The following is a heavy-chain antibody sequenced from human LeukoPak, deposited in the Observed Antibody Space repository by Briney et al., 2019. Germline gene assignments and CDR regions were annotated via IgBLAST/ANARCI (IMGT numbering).Heavy chain of an antibody. Sequence: SETLSLTCTVSGGSISSYYWSWIRQPAGKGLEWIGRIYTSGSTNYNPSLKSRVTMSVDTSKNQFSLKLSSVTAADTAVYYCARDYPRRWELLGGWFDPWGQGTLVTVSS. CDR1: GGSISSYY. CDR2: IYTSGST. J-gene: IGHJ5*02. CDR3: ARDYPRRWELLGGWFDP. D-gene: IGHD1-26*01. V-gene: IGHV4-4*07.